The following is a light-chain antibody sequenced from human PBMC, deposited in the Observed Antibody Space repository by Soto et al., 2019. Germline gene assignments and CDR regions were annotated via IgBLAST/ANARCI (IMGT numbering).Light chain of an antibody. CDR3: QQRGNWPIT. CDR1: QSIYTY. Sequence: EIVSTQSPATLSLSPGDRATPPGRASQSIYTYVAWYQQKPGQAPRVLIYDISNRATGIPARFSGSGSGTDFTLTISSLEPEDFAVYYCQQRGNWPITVGQGTRLEIK. V-gene: IGKV3-11*01. J-gene: IGKJ5*01. CDR2: DIS.